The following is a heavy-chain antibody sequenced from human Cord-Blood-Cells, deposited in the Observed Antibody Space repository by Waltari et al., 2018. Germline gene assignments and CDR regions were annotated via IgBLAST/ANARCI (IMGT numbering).Heavy chain of an antibody. Sequence: QVQLVPSGAEVKKPGSSVKVSCKASGGTFSSYAISWVRQAPGQGLEWMEGIIRIVVKANYAQKFKGRVMMTADDSTSTAYMELSSLRSADTAVYYCARGQRAYDAFDIWGQGTMVTVSS. CDR2: IIRIVVKA. CDR1: GGTFSSYA. CDR3: ARGQRAYDAFDI. J-gene: IGHJ3*02. V-gene: IGHV1-69*01. D-gene: IGHD1-1*01.